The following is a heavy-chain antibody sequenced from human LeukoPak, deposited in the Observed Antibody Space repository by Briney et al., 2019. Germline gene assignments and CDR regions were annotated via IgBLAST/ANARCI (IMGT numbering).Heavy chain of an antibody. CDR1: GGSMIRYY. D-gene: IGHD1-26*01. CDR3: TRGGSADPFEH. V-gene: IGHV4-59*08. Sequence: SGTLSLTCSVSGGSMIRYYWNWIRQPPGKGLEWIGYINFSGSTKSNSALESRVTISMDTSKNQFSLKLNSVTAADTAVYYCTRGGSADPFEHWGQGTLVTVSS. J-gene: IGHJ4*02. CDR2: INFSGST.